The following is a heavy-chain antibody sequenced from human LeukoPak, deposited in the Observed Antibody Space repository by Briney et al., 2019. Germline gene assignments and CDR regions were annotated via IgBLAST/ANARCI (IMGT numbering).Heavy chain of an antibody. CDR3: ARGRRGYSGYDPAGYYYYMDV. Sequence: GGSLRLSCAASGFSVSSNYLSWVRQAPGKGLGWVSVMYSGGSTFYADSVKGRFTISRDNAKNSLYLQMNSLRAEDTAVYYCARGRRGYSGYDPAGYYYYMDVWGKGTTVTISS. J-gene: IGHJ6*03. D-gene: IGHD5-12*01. V-gene: IGHV3-53*01. CDR1: GFSVSSNY. CDR2: MYSGGST.